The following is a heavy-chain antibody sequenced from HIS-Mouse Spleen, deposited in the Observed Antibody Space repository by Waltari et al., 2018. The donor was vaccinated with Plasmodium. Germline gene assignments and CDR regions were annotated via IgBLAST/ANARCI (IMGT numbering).Heavy chain of an antibody. D-gene: IGHD3-22*01. Sequence: QLQLQESGPGLVKPSETLSLTCTVSGGSISSSSYYWGWIRRPPGQGLEWIGSIYYSGSTYYNPSLKSRVTISVDTSKNQFSLKLSSVTAADTAVYYCARVPYYYDSSGYGMGWFDPWGQGTLVTVSS. CDR1: GGSISSSSYY. CDR2: IYYSGST. V-gene: IGHV4-39*07. J-gene: IGHJ5*02. CDR3: ARVPYYYDSSGYGMGWFDP.